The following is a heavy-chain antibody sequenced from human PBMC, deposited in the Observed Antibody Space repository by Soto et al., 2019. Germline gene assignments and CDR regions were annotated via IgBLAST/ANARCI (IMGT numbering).Heavy chain of an antibody. J-gene: IGHJ4*02. CDR1: GCSISSGGYY. CDR3: ARDPPVGGPDY. CDR2: IYYSGST. Sequence: QVQLQEWGPGLVKPSQTLSLTCTVSGCSISSGGYYWSWIRQHPGKGPEWIGFIYYSGSTYYNPSLKSRVTISVDTSKNQFSLKLSSVTAADTAVYYCARDPPVGGPDYWGQGTLVTVSS. V-gene: IGHV4-31*03. D-gene: IGHD3-16*01.